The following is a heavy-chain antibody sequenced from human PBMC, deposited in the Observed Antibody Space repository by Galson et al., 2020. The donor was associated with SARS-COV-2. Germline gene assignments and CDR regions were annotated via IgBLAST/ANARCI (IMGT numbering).Heavy chain of an antibody. D-gene: IGHD1-1*01. V-gene: IGHV3-30*03. CDR1: GFTFSNYG. J-gene: IGHJ2*01. Sequence: GESLKISCAASGFTFSNYGMHWVRQGPGTGLEWVATISYDGSNKYYRDSVKGRFTISRDNSKNTQFLLMNSLRAEDSAVYSCASWQWKPATSYLDLWGRGTLVTVSS. CDR2: ISYDGSNK. CDR3: ASWQWKPATSYLDL.